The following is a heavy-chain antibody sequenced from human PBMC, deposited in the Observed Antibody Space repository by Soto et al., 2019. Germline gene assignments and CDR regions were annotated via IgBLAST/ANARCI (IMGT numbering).Heavy chain of an antibody. J-gene: IGHJ4*02. D-gene: IGHD2-21*01. CDR2: IYYSGST. V-gene: IGHV4-59*01. CDR3: AGGPSRGFPRYSPPFDY. Sequence: SETLSLTCTVSGGSISSYYWSWIRQPPGKGLEWIGYIYYSGSTNYNPSLKSRVTISVDTSKNQFSLKLSSVTAADTAVYYCAGGPSRGFPRYSPPFDYWGQGTLVTVSS. CDR1: GGSISSYY.